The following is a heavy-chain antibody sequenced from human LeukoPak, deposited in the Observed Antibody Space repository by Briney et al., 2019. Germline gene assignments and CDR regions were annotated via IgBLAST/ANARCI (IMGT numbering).Heavy chain of an antibody. Sequence: GGSLRFSCAGSGLTFSAYGMHWVRQAPAKGLEWVAVIWYNGGNKYYADSVKGRFTVSRDNPKNTLYLQMNSLRAEDTAVYYCARDMGGSGSQPDYWGQGTPVTVSS. CDR3: ARDMGGSGSQPDY. CDR2: IWYNGGNK. D-gene: IGHD3-10*01. V-gene: IGHV3-33*01. CDR1: GLTFSAYG. J-gene: IGHJ4*02.